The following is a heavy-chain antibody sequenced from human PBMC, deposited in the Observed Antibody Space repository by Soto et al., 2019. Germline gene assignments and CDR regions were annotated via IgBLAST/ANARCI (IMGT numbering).Heavy chain of an antibody. J-gene: IGHJ4*02. CDR2: ISGSGGST. D-gene: IGHD2-15*01. CDR3: AKSSCSGGSCYSDFDY. Sequence: GGSLRLSCAASGFTFSSYAMSWVRQAPGKGLEWVSAISGSGGSTYYADSVKGRFTISRDNSKNTLYLQMNSLRAEDTAVYYCAKSSCSGGSCYSDFDYWGQGTLVTVSS. V-gene: IGHV3-23*01. CDR1: GFTFSSYA.